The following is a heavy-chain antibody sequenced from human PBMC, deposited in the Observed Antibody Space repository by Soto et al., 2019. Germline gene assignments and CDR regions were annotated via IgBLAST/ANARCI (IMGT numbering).Heavy chain of an antibody. CDR1: GDSISSNNNY. CDR2: ISYSGTT. Sequence: SETLSLTCTVSGDSISSNNNYWSWIRQPPGEGLEWIGFISYSGTTSYSPSLKSRVAISLDTSKNQFSLSLSSVTAADTAVYYCARSRLMIRGPDPWGQGTLVTVSS. J-gene: IGHJ5*02. CDR3: ARSRLMIRGPDP. D-gene: IGHD3-10*01. V-gene: IGHV4-30-4*02.